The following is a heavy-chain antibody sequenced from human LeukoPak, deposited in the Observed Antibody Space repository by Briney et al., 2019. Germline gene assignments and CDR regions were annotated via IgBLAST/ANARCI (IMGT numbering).Heavy chain of an antibody. V-gene: IGHV4-59*12. CDR3: AREDGSGRPLDY. CDR1: GGSISSYY. Sequence: PSETLSLTCTVSGGSISSYYWSWIRQPPGKGLEWIGYIYYSGSTNYNPSLKSRVTISVDTSKNQFSLKLSSVTAADSAVYYCAREDGSGRPLDYWGQGTLVTVSS. D-gene: IGHD6-19*01. J-gene: IGHJ4*02. CDR2: IYYSGST.